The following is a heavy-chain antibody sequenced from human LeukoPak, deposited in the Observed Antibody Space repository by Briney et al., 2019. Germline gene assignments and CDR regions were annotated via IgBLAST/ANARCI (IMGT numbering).Heavy chain of an antibody. D-gene: IGHD6-13*01. CDR3: TRAWYSSSWYHYYYYGMDV. J-gene: IGHJ6*02. V-gene: IGHV3-49*04. CDR1: GFTFGDYA. CDR2: IRSKAYGGTT. Sequence: GGSLRLSCTASGFTFGDYAMGWVRQAPGKGLEWVGFIRSKAYGGTTEYAASVKGRFTISRDDSKSIAYLQMNSLKTEDTAVYYCTRAWYSSSWYHYYYYGMDVWGQGTTVTVSS.